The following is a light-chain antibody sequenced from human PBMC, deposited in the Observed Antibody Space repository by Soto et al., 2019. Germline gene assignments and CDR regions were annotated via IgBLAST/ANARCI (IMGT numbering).Light chain of an antibody. V-gene: IGLV2-14*01. CDR1: SSDVGAYKY. J-gene: IGLJ3*02. CDR2: EVS. Sequence: QSALTQPASVSGSPGQSITISCTGTSSDVGAYKYVSWFQQHPDRAPKLMIYEVSNRPSGVSNRFSGSKSGNTASLTISGLQAEDEADYYCCSYTTRGTLVFGGGTKLTVL. CDR3: CSYTTRGTLV.